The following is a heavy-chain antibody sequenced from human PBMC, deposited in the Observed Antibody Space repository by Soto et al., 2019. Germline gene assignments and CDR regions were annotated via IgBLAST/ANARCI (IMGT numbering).Heavy chain of an antibody. J-gene: IGHJ4*02. CDR2: INPKSGGT. CDR3: AREYNWNNQGWTVD. D-gene: IGHD1-20*01. V-gene: IGHV1-2*02. CDR1: GYRFIDYF. Sequence: ASVKVSCKASGYRFIDYFMHWAPRAPGQGLEWMGWINPKSGGTKIAQKFQGRTTMTRDTSINTVFMELSRLTSEDTAVYFCAREYNWNNQGWTVDWGLGTLVTVSS.